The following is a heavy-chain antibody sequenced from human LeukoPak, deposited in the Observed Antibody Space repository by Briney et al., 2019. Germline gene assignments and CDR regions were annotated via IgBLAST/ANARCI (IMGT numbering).Heavy chain of an antibody. Sequence: GGSLRLSCAASGFTFSSYWMSWVRQAPGKGLEGVADINEDGSGKYYVDSVKGRFTISRDNAKNTLYMQMNSLRDEDTAVYYCARRACTRYFLSAFDIWGQGTLVTVSS. J-gene: IGHJ3*02. CDR3: ARRACTRYFLSAFDI. V-gene: IGHV3-7*01. CDR2: INEDGSGK. CDR1: GFTFSSYW. D-gene: IGHD3-9*01.